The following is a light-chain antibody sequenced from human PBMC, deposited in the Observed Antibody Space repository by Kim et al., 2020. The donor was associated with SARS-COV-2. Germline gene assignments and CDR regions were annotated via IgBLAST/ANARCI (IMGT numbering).Light chain of an antibody. Sequence: QTVVTQESSYSVSPGGTVTLTCGFSSGSVSTSYYPSWYQQAPGQAPRTLIYNTNTRSSGVPDRFSGSILGNKAALTITGAQADDESDYYCVLYMGSGIWVFGGGTQLTVL. J-gene: IGLJ3*02. CDR1: SGSVSTSYY. V-gene: IGLV8-61*01. CDR2: NTN. CDR3: VLYMGSGIWV.